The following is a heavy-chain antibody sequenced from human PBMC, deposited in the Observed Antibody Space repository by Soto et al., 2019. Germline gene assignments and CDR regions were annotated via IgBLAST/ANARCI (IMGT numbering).Heavy chain of an antibody. CDR2: INHSGST. J-gene: IGHJ4*02. D-gene: IGHD2-15*01. CDR3: ARHTPAISISDH. Sequence: SETLSLTCAVYGGSFSGYYWTWIRQPPGTGLEWIGEINHSGSTNYNPSLKSRVTISVDRSKNQFSLKLSSVTAADTAVYYCARHTPAISISDHWGQGTLVTAPQ. CDR1: GGSFSGYY. V-gene: IGHV4-34*01.